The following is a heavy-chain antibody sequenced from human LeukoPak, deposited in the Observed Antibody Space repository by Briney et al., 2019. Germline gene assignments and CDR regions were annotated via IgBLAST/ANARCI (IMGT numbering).Heavy chain of an antibody. CDR1: GFTFSNAW. D-gene: IGHD6-13*01. Sequence: GGSLRLPCAASGFTFSNAWMSWVRQAPGKGLEWVGRIKSKTDGGTTDYAAPVKGRFTISRDDSKNTLYLQMNSLKTEDTAVYYCTTGIAAAYYGMDVWGQGTTVTVSS. CDR3: TTGIAAAYYGMDV. V-gene: IGHV3-15*01. CDR2: IKSKTDGGTT. J-gene: IGHJ6*02.